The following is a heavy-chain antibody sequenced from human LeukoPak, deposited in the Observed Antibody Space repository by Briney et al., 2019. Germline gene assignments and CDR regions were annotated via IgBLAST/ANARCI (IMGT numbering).Heavy chain of an antibody. CDR3: VIDPLDLSDARTDP. CDR2: INLNGRNT. Sequence: GGSLRLSCTASGFSFSTFGMTWVRHTPEKGLEWVSTINLNGRNTHYADSVRGRFTISRDNSRNTIFLQMDNLGAEDTAVYYCVIDPLDLSDARTDPWGRGTRVTVSS. D-gene: IGHD3-9*01. V-gene: IGHV3-23*01. CDR1: GFSFSTFG. J-gene: IGHJ5*02.